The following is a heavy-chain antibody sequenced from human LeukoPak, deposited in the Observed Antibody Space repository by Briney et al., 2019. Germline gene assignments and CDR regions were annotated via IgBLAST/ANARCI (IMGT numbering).Heavy chain of an antibody. CDR1: GGSFSGYY. Sequence: SETLSLTCAVYGGSFSGYYWSWIRPPPGKGLEWIGEINHSGSTNYNPSLKSRVTISVETSKNQFSLKLSSVTAADTAVYYCARSMLYYDYVWGSYPRGPFDYWGQGTLVTVSS. CDR3: ARSMLYYDYVWGSYPRGPFDY. CDR2: INHSGST. J-gene: IGHJ4*02. D-gene: IGHD3-16*02. V-gene: IGHV4-34*01.